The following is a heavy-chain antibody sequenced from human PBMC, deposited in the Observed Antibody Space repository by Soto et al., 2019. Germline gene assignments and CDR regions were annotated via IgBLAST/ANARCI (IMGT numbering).Heavy chain of an antibody. Sequence: SETLSLTCAVYGGSFSGYYWSWIRQPPGKGLEWIGEINHSGSTNYNPSLKSRVTISVDTSKNQFSLKLSSVTAADTAVYYCARTKKVYYYYMDVWGKGTTVTVSS. CDR3: ARTKKVYYYYMDV. V-gene: IGHV4-34*01. CDR2: INHSGST. CDR1: GGSFSGYY. J-gene: IGHJ6*03. D-gene: IGHD2-8*01.